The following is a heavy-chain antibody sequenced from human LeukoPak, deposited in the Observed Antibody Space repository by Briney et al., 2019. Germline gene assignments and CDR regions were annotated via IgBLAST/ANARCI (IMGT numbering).Heavy chain of an antibody. CDR2: INHSGST. Sequence: SETLSLTCAVYGGSFSGYYWSWIRQPPGKGLEWIGEINHSGSTNYNPSLKSRVTISVDTSRNQFSLKLSSVTAADTAAYYCARAPYCSGGSCYFLYYYYYGMDVWGKGTTVTVSS. CDR1: GGSFSGYY. V-gene: IGHV4-34*01. CDR3: ARAPYCSGGSCYFLYYYYYGMDV. J-gene: IGHJ6*04. D-gene: IGHD2-15*01.